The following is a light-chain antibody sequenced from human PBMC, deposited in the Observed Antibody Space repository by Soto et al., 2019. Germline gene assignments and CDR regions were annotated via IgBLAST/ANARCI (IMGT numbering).Light chain of an antibody. CDR1: QSLLHSNGYNY. CDR2: LGS. Sequence: DIVMTQSPLSLPVTPGEPASISCRSSQSLLHSNGYNYLDWYLQKPGQSPQLLIYLGSNRASGVPDRFSGRGSGTDFTLKISRVEAEYVGVYYCMQALQTPRTFGHWTKVAIK. CDR3: MQALQTPRT. J-gene: IGKJ1*01. V-gene: IGKV2-28*01.